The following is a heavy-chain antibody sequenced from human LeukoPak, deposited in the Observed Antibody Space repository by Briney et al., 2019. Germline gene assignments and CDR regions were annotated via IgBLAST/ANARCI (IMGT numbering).Heavy chain of an antibody. CDR3: ARSYVGLGAPDY. CDR1: GFTFSSYS. D-gene: IGHD1-26*01. J-gene: IGHJ4*02. V-gene: IGHV3-21*01. CDR2: ISSSSRYI. Sequence: GGSLRLSCAASGFTFSSYSMNRVRQAPGKGLEWVSSISSSSRYIYNADSLKGRFTISRDNAKNSLYLQMNSLRAEDTAVYYCARSYVGLGAPDYWGQGTLVTVSS.